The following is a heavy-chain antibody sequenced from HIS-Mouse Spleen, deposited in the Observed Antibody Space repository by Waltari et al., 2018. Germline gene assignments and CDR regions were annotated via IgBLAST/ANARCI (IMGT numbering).Heavy chain of an antibody. CDR2: IYYSGST. Sequence: HLHRRAPAPGRVKPSRTLSPTCPFPGGPITISNYYWGWIRQPPGKGLEWIGSIYYSGSTYYNPSLKSRVTISVDTSKNQFSLKLSSVTAADTAVYYCARAPTGFLEWFDAFDIWGQGTMVTVSS. J-gene: IGHJ3*02. CDR3: ARAPTGFLEWFDAFDI. CDR1: GGPITISNYY. D-gene: IGHD3-3*01. V-gene: IGHV4-39*07.